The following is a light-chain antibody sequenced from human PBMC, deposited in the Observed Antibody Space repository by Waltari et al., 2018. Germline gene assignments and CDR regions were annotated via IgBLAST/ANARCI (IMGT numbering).Light chain of an antibody. J-gene: IGLJ2*01. CDR2: YNS. CDR3: AAWDDSLSGWV. V-gene: IGLV1-47*02. CDR1: SSNIGSNS. Sequence: QSVLTQPPSASEAARKSVTISCSGSSSNIGSNSVSWYQQLPGTAPKLLIYYNSYRASGVADRVSGSQPGTSASLSISGLQTEDEADYYCAAWDDSLSGWVFGGGTRLTVL.